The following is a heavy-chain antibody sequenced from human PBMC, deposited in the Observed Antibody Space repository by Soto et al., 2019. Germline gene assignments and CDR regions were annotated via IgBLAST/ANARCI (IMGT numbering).Heavy chain of an antibody. CDR3: ARQSTPLYYDILTGYYMGIQKGPYYYYGMDV. V-gene: IGHV4-30-4*01. D-gene: IGHD3-9*01. CDR2: IYYSGST. CDR1: GDSISSGDYY. J-gene: IGHJ6*02. Sequence: SETLSLTCGVSGDSISSGDYYWSWIRQPPGKGLEWIGYIYYSGSTYYNPSLKSRVTISVDTSKNQFSLKLSSVTAADTAVYYCARQSTPLYYDILTGYYMGIQKGPYYYYGMDVWGQGTTVTVSS.